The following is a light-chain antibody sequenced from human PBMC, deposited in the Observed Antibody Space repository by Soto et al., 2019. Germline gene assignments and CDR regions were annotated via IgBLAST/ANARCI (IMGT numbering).Light chain of an antibody. Sequence: QSVLTQPASVSGSPGQSITISCTGTRSDIGTYDYVSWYQHHPDKAPKLIIYKVSDRPSGVSDRFSGSKSGNTVSLTISGLQAEDDADYYCTSYTKINTWLFGGGTKLTVL. CDR1: RSDIGTYDY. J-gene: IGLJ3*02. V-gene: IGLV2-14*01. CDR3: TSYTKINTWL. CDR2: KVS.